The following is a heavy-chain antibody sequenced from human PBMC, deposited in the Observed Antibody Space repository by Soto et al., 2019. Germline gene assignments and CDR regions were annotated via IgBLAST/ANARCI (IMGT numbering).Heavy chain of an antibody. D-gene: IGHD3-3*01. V-gene: IGHV4-59*01. CDR3: ASTTPDGFWSGYPYSYGMDV. Sequence: SGTLSLTSTVSGGSISSYYWSWIRQPPGKGLEGIGYIYYSGSTNYNPSLKSRVTISVDTSKNQFSLKLSSVTAADTAVYYCASTTPDGFWSGYPYSYGMDVWRHGTTVTVSS. CDR1: GGSISSYY. J-gene: IGHJ6*02. CDR2: IYYSGST.